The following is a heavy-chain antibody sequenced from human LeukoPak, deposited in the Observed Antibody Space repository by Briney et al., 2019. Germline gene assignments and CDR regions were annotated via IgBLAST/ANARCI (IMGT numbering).Heavy chain of an antibody. V-gene: IGHV1-69*13. J-gene: IGHJ3*02. Sequence: ASVKVSCKASGGTFSSYAISWVRQAPGQGLEWMGGIIPIFGTANYAQKFQGRVTITADESTSTAYMELSSLRSEDTAVYYCARVGITMVRGVDDAFDIWGQGTMVTVSS. CDR2: IIPIFGTA. CDR1: GGTFSSYA. D-gene: IGHD3-10*01. CDR3: ARVGITMVRGVDDAFDI.